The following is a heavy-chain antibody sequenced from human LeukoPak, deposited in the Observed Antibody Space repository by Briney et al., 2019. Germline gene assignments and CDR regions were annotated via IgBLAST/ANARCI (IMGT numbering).Heavy chain of an antibody. D-gene: IGHD3-16*01. J-gene: IGHJ4*02. CDR3: AKGLGRLGY. CDR1: GFTFSSYA. V-gene: IGHV3-23*01. Sequence: PGGSLRLSCAASGFTFSSYAMSWVRQAPGKRVEWVSAISGSGGSTYYADSVRGRFTISRDNSKNTLYLQMNSLRAEDTAVYYCAKGLGRLGYWGQGTLVTVSS. CDR2: ISGSGGST.